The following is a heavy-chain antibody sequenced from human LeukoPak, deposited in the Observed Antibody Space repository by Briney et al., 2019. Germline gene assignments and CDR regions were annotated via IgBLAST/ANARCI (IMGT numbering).Heavy chain of an antibody. D-gene: IGHD4-17*01. V-gene: IGHV3-30*18. Sequence: PGGPLRLSCAASGFTFRSYNMHWVRQAPGKGLEWVAVISYDGSDKFYADSVKGRFTISRDSSKNTLYLQMNSLRAEDTAVYYCAKAYGDYPPGTVDYWGQGTLVTVSS. J-gene: IGHJ4*02. CDR3: AKAYGDYPPGTVDY. CDR2: ISYDGSDK. CDR1: GFTFRSYN.